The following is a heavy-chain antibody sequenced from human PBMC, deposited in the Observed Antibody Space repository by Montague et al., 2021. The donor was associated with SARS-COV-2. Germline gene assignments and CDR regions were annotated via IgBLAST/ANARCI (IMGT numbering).Heavy chain of an antibody. D-gene: IGHD4-17*01. J-gene: IGHJ4*02. CDR3: ARAPDDYGTFGY. Sequence: SETLSLTCTVSGGSISSYYWSWIRRAAGEGLEWIGRIYTSGRTDYNPSLINRVIISLDTSKNQFSLKLSSLTTADTGVYYCARAPDDYGTFGYWGQGIPVIVSS. CDR1: GGSISSYY. CDR2: IYTSGRT. V-gene: IGHV4-4*07.